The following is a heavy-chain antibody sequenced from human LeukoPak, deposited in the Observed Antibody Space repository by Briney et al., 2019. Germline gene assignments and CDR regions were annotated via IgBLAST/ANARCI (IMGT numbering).Heavy chain of an antibody. V-gene: IGHV5-51*01. Sequence: KRGESLKISCKGSGYGFTSYWIGWVRQMPGKGLEWMGIIYPGDSDTRYSPSFQGQVTISADKSISTAYLQWSSLKASDTARYYCARPSSSSSLASNDAFDIWGQGTMVTVSS. J-gene: IGHJ3*02. CDR2: IYPGDSDT. D-gene: IGHD6-6*01. CDR3: ARPSSSSSLASNDAFDI. CDR1: GYGFTSYW.